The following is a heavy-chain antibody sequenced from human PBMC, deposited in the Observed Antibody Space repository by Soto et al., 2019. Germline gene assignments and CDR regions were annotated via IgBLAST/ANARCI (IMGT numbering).Heavy chain of an antibody. V-gene: IGHV1-18*01. CDR2: ISAYNGNT. CDR1: GYTFTSYG. D-gene: IGHD3-3*01. Sequence: VASVKVSCKASGYTFTSYGISWVRQAPGQGLEWMGWISAYNGNTNYAQKLQGRVTMTTDTSTSTAYMELRSLRSGDTAVYYCARGQNSIFGVVSRYYGMDVWGQGTTVTVSS. J-gene: IGHJ6*02. CDR3: ARGQNSIFGVVSRYYGMDV.